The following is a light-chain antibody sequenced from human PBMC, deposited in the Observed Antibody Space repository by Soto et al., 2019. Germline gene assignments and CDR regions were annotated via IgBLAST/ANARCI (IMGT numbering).Light chain of an antibody. Sequence: DIQMTQSPSTLSASVGDRVTITCRASQSISSWLAWYQQKPGKAPKLLIYKASSLESGVPSRFSGSGSGTKFTLTISSLQPDDFATYYCQQYNSYPETFGQGTKVDIK. CDR2: KAS. CDR1: QSISSW. J-gene: IGKJ1*01. V-gene: IGKV1-5*03. CDR3: QQYNSYPET.